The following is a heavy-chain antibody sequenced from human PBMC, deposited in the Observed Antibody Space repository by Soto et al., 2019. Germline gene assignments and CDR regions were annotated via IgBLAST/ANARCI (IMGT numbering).Heavy chain of an antibody. D-gene: IGHD3-3*01. V-gene: IGHV2-70*01. J-gene: IGHJ6*02. CDR1: GFSLSTSGMC. Sequence: GSGPTLVNPTQTLTLTCTVSGFSLSTSGMCVSWIRQPPGKGLEWLGVIDWDDDKYYSTSLKTRLAISKDTSKNQVVLTMTNMDPVDTATYYCARFFSVGQESGGYYYGMDVWGQGTTVTVSS. CDR2: IDWDDDK. CDR3: ARFFSVGQESGGYYYGMDV.